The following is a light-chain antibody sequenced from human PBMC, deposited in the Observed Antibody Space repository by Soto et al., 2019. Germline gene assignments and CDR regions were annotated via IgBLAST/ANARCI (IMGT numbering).Light chain of an antibody. V-gene: IGKV3-15*01. CDR2: GAS. CDR1: QSISSN. J-gene: IGKJ1*01. Sequence: EIVMTQSPATLSVSPGERATLSCRASQSISSNLAWYQQRPGQAHRLLIYGASTRATGTPARSSGSGSGTEFTQTISSMHSEEFVVYYGKTYNGRPQCTVDQGPKVEIK. CDR3: KTYNGRPQCT.